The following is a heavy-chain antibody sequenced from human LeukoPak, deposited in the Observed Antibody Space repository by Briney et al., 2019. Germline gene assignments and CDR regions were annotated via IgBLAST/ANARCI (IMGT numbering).Heavy chain of an antibody. J-gene: IGHJ6*03. V-gene: IGHV3-15*01. CDR2: IKSKTDGGTT. CDR1: GFTFSNAW. D-gene: IGHD4-17*01. CDR3: TTDFWRDYGDHLPYYYYYMDV. Sequence: PGGSLRLSCAASGFTFSNAWMSWVRQAPGKGLEWVGRIKSKTDGGTTDYAAPVKGRFTISRDDSKNTLYLQMNSLKTEDTAVYYCTTDFWRDYGDHLPYYYYYMDVWGKGTTVTISS.